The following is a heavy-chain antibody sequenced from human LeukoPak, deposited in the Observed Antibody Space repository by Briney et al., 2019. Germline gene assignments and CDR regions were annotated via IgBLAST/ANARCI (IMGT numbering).Heavy chain of an antibody. J-gene: IGHJ3*02. CDR1: GFTFSSYA. CDR3: ARVVVEMATILAFDI. Sequence: SGGSLRLSCAASGFTFSSYAMHWVRQAPGKGLEWVAVISYDGSNKYYADSVKGRFTISRDNSKNTLYLQMNSLRAEDTAVYYCARVVVEMATILAFDIWGQGTMVTVSS. CDR2: ISYDGSNK. V-gene: IGHV3-30*14. D-gene: IGHD5-24*01.